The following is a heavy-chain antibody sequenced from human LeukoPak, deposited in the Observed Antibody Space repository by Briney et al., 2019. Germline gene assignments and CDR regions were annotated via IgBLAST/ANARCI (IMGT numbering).Heavy chain of an antibody. V-gene: IGHV4-34*01. J-gene: IGHJ5*02. CDR1: GGSFSGYY. CDR2: INHSGST. Sequence: SETLSLTCAVYGGSFSGYYWSWIRQPPGKGLEWIGEINHSGSTNYNPSPKSRVTISVDTSKNQFSLKLSSVTAADTAVYYCARDRPKEEYYYGSGSYWFDPWGQGTLVTVSS. D-gene: IGHD3-10*01. CDR3: ARDRPKEEYYYGSGSYWFDP.